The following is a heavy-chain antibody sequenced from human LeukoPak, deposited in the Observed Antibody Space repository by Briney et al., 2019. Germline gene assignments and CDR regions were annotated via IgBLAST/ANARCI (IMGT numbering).Heavy chain of an antibody. V-gene: IGHV3-48*02. D-gene: IGHD4-17*01. CDR2: ISSSSSSSI. CDR1: GFTFSRFG. CDR3: ATEPTVTLGSGDAFDI. J-gene: IGHJ3*02. Sequence: GGSLRLSCAASGFTFSRFGMNWVRQAPGKGLEWVSYISSSSSSSIYYADSVKGRFTISRDNAKNSRYLQMNSLRDEDTAAYYCATEPTVTLGSGDAFDISGQGTMVTVSP.